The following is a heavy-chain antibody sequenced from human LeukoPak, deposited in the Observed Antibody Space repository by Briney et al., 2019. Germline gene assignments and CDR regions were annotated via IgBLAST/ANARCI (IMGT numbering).Heavy chain of an antibody. CDR3: ARSSRIMITFGGVIY. CDR1: GYTFTGYY. Sequence: GASVKVSCKASGYTFTGYYMHWVRQAPGQGLEWMGRINPNSGGTNYAQKFQGRVTMTRDTSISTAYMELSRLRSDDTAVYYCARSSRIMITFGGVIYWGQGTLVTVSS. V-gene: IGHV1-2*06. D-gene: IGHD3-16*01. CDR2: INPNSGGT. J-gene: IGHJ4*02.